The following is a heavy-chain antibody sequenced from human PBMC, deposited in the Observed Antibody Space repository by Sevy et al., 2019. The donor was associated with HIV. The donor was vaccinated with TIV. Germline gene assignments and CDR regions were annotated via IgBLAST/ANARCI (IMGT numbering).Heavy chain of an antibody. Sequence: GGSLRLSCAASGFTFSSYATSWVRQAPGKGLEWVSAISGSGGSTYYADSVKGRFTISRDNSKNTLYLQMNSLRAEDTAVYYCAKASRNYYDSSGYYPFDYWGQGTLVTVSS. J-gene: IGHJ4*02. CDR2: ISGSGGST. CDR1: GFTFSSYA. V-gene: IGHV3-23*01. CDR3: AKASRNYYDSSGYYPFDY. D-gene: IGHD3-22*01.